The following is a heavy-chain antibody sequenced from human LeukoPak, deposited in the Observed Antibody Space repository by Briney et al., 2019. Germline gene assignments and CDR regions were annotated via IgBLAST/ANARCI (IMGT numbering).Heavy chain of an antibody. D-gene: IGHD6-19*01. CDR3: AKDLSSGWYPYYFDF. CDR2: ISGSGAAT. Sequence: GGSLRLSCAASGFTFSNYAMNWVRQAPGPGLEWVSAISGSGAATFNADSVTGRFTISRDNSKNTLYLQMNSLRAEDTAVYYCAKDLSSGWYPYYFDFWGRGTLVTVSS. J-gene: IGHJ4*02. V-gene: IGHV3-23*01. CDR1: GFTFSNYA.